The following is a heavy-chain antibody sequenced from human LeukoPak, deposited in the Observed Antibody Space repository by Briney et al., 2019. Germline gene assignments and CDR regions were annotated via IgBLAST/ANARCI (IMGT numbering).Heavy chain of an antibody. D-gene: IGHD2-15*01. CDR1: GFTFSSYG. J-gene: IGHJ4*02. V-gene: IGHV3-30*02. CDR2: IQYEGKNK. CDR3: AKGYWVLRKGFDS. Sequence: GGSLRLSCAASGFTFSSYGMSWVRQAPGKGLEWVAFIQYEGKNKDYAEAVKGRFTISSDNSKNTLFLQMNNLTAEDTALYYCAKGYWVLRKGFDSWGQGTLVTVSS.